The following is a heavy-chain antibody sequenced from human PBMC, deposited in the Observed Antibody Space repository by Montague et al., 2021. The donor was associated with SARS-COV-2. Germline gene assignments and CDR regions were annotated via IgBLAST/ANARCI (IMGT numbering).Heavy chain of an antibody. CDR2: IYYSGST. CDR3: ARVRYYGSGTALVMDV. Sequence: SETLSLTCTVSGGSISSYYWSWIRQPPGKGLEWIGYIYYSGSTNYNPSLKSRVTISVDTSKNQFSLKLSSVTAADTAVYYCARVRYYGSGTALVMDVWGQGTTVTVSS. D-gene: IGHD3-10*01. CDR1: GGSISSYY. J-gene: IGHJ6*02. V-gene: IGHV4-59*12.